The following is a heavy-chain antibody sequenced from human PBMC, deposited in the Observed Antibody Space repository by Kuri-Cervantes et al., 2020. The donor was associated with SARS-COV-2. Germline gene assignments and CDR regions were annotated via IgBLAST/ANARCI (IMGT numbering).Heavy chain of an antibody. CDR3: ARHAAGWLQSFFDY. CDR2: IDPGDSYT. V-gene: IGHV5-10-1*01. Sequence: GESLKISCKGSGYSFTSYWISWVRQMPGKGLEWMGRIDPGDSYTNYSPSFQGHVTISADKSISTAYLQWSSLKASDTAMYYCARHAAGWLQSFFDYWGQGTLVTVSS. CDR1: GYSFTSYW. J-gene: IGHJ4*02. D-gene: IGHD5-24*01.